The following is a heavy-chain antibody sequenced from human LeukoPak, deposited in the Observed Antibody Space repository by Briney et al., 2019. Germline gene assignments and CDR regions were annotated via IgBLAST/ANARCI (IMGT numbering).Heavy chain of an antibody. J-gene: IGHJ4*02. Sequence: GGSLRLSCAASGFTFSSHAMSWVRQAPGKGLEWVSAISGSGGSTYYADSVKGRFTISRDNSKNTLYLQMNSLRAEDTAVYYCAKRWDGSGSYFFDYWGQGTLVTVSS. CDR3: AKRWDGSGSYFFDY. D-gene: IGHD3-10*01. CDR1: GFTFSSHA. V-gene: IGHV3-23*01. CDR2: ISGSGGST.